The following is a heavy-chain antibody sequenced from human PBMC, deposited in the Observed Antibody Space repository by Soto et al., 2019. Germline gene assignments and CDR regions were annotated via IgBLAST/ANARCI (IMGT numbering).Heavy chain of an antibody. Sequence: PGGSLRLSCAASGFTFSTFSMNWVRQAPGRGLEWISGITGSGGRTYYADSVKGRFTISRDNPRNTLYLQMNTLRAEDTAVYYCTTRSWFDPWGQGTLVTVSS. J-gene: IGHJ5*02. CDR3: TTRSWFDP. CDR2: ITGSGGRT. CDR1: GFTFSTFS. V-gene: IGHV3-23*01.